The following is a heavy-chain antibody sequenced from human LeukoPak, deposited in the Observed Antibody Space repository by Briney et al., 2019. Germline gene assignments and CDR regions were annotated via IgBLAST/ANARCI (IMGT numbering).Heavy chain of an antibody. CDR3: ARGIAAAGPWLDY. J-gene: IGHJ4*02. CDR1: GGSFSGCY. CDR2: INHSGST. D-gene: IGHD6-13*01. V-gene: IGHV4-34*01. Sequence: SETLSLTCAVYGGSFSGCYWSWIRQPPGKGLEWIGEINHSGSTNYNPSLKSRVTISVDTSKNQFSLKLSSVTAADTAVYYCARGIAAAGPWLDYWGQGTLVTVSS.